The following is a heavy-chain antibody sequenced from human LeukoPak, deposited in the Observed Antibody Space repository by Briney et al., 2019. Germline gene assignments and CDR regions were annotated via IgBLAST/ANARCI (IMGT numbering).Heavy chain of an antibody. CDR2: IYTSGST. V-gene: IGHV4-4*07. J-gene: IGHJ3*02. Sequence: SETLSLTCTVSGGSISSYYWSWIRQPAGKGLEWIGRIYTSGSTNHNPSLKSRVTMSVDTSKNQFSLKLSSVTAADTAVYYCARFYYDSSGSSHHDAFDIWGRGTMVTVSS. CDR1: GGSISSYY. CDR3: ARFYYDSSGSSHHDAFDI. D-gene: IGHD3-22*01.